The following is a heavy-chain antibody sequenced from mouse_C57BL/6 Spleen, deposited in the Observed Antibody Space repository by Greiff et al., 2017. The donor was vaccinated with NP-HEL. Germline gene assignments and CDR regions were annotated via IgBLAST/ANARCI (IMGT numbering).Heavy chain of an antibody. CDR3: ANPYYYGSSFAY. Sequence: VQLQQSGPELVKPGASVKMSCKASGYTFTDYNMHWVKQSHGKSLEWIGYINPNNGGTSYNQKFKGKATLTVNKSSSTAYMELRSLTSEDSAVYYCANPYYYGSSFAYWGQGTLVTVSA. CDR1: GYTFTDYN. V-gene: IGHV1-22*01. J-gene: IGHJ3*01. CDR2: INPNNGGT. D-gene: IGHD1-1*01.